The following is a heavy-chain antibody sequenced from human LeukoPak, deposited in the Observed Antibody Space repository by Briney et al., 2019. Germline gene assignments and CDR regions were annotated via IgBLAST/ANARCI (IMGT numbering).Heavy chain of an antibody. CDR1: GFTFSSYW. Sequence: PGGSLRLSCAASGFTFSSYWMSWVRQAPGKGLEWVANIKQDGSEKYYVDSVKGRFTISRDNAKNSLYLQMHSLRAEDTAVYYCARGSAAAGTYWFDPWGQGTLVTVSS. CDR2: IKQDGSEK. D-gene: IGHD6-13*01. CDR3: ARGSAAAGTYWFDP. V-gene: IGHV3-7*01. J-gene: IGHJ5*02.